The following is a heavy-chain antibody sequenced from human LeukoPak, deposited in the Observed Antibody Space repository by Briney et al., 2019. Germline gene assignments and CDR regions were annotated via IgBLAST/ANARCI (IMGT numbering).Heavy chain of an antibody. CDR2: INHRGST. V-gene: IGHV4-34*01. CDR3: ARGITGTLDY. J-gene: IGHJ4*02. CDR1: GGSFSGHH. D-gene: IGHD1-7*01. Sequence: PSETLSLTCAVYGGSFSGHHWSWIRQPPGKGLEWIGEINHRGSTNYNPSLKSRVTISVDTSKNQFSLKLSSVTAADTAVYYCARGITGTLDYWGQGTLVTVSS.